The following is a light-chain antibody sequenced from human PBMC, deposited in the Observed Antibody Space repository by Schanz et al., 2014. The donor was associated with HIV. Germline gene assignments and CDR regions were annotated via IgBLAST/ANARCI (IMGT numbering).Light chain of an antibody. V-gene: IGLV2-23*02. CDR3: CSYTTTSTYV. CDR1: SNDVGTYNL. CDR2: EVS. Sequence: QSVLTQPASVSGSPGQSITISCTGTSNDVGTYNLVSWYQQHPGKAPQLMIYEVSKRPSGVSDRFSGSKSDNTASLTISGLQADDEADYYCCSYTTTSTYVFGAGTKLTVL. J-gene: IGLJ1*01.